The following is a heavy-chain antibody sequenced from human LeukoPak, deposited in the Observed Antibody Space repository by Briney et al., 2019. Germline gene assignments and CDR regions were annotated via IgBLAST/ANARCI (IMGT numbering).Heavy chain of an antibody. D-gene: IGHD3-3*01. V-gene: IGHV4-59*01. J-gene: IGHJ5*02. Sequence: PSETLSLTCTVSGGSISSYYWSWIRQPPGKGLEWIGYIYYGGSTNYNPSLKSRVTISVDTSKNQFSLKLSSVTAADTAVYYCARGFNYDFWSGSTPNWFDPWGQGTLVTVSS. CDR2: IYYGGST. CDR1: GGSISSYY. CDR3: ARGFNYDFWSGSTPNWFDP.